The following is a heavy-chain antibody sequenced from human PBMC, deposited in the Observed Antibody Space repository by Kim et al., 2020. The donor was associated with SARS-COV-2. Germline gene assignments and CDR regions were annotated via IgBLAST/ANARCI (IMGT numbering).Heavy chain of an antibody. V-gene: IGHV3-23*01. CDR1: GFPFTTYT. D-gene: IGHD4-17*01. CDR3: GKELRWTTETTAADFFNS. CDR2: NSGSGRST. Sequence: GGSLRLSCVASGFPFTTYTMNWVRQAPGKGLEGVSGNSGSGRSTYYSDSVKGGFTVSRDNSKNTLYLKMTSRGVEDRALNYGGKELRWTTETTAADFFNSWGQGTLVTASS. J-gene: IGHJ5*02.